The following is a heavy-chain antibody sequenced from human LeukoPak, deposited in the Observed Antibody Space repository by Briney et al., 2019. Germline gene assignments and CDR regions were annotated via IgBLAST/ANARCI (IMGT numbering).Heavy chain of an antibody. D-gene: IGHD4-23*01. Sequence: ASVKVSCKASGGTFSSYAISWVRQAPGQGLEWMGGIIPIFGTANYAQKFQGRVTITTDESTSTAYMELSSLRSEDTAVYYSASGSAGGGTDAFDIWGQGTMVTVSS. V-gene: IGHV1-69*05. J-gene: IGHJ3*02. CDR2: IIPIFGTA. CDR3: ASGSAGGGTDAFDI. CDR1: GGTFSSYA.